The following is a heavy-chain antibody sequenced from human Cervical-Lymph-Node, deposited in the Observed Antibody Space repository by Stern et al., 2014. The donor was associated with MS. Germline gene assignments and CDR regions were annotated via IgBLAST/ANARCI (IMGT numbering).Heavy chain of an antibody. V-gene: IGHV4-31*03. J-gene: IGHJ6*02. D-gene: IGHD3-9*01. Sequence: QVQLVESGPGLVKPSQTLSLTCTVSGGSISSDGDYWSWIRQHPGKGLEWIGYIYDSGNTYYNPSLKSRVAISVDTSKIQFSLKLSSVTAADTAVYYCARGLAGYFGMDVWGQGTTVIVSS. CDR3: ARGLAGYFGMDV. CDR2: IYDSGNT. CDR1: GGSISSDGDY.